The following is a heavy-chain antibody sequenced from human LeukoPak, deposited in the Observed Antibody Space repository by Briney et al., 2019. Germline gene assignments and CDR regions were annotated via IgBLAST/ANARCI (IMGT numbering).Heavy chain of an antibody. Sequence: GASVKVSCKASGYTFTSYDINWVRQATGQGLEWMGWMNPNSGNTGYAQKFQGRVTITRNTSISTAYIELSSLRSEDTAVYYCARVRAMIRGDAFDIWGQGTMVTVSS. CDR1: GYTFTSYD. CDR2: MNPNSGNT. J-gene: IGHJ3*02. CDR3: ARVRAMIRGDAFDI. D-gene: IGHD3-22*01. V-gene: IGHV1-8*03.